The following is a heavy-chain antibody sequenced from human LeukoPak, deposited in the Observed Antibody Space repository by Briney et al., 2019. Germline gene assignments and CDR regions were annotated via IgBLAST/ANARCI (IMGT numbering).Heavy chain of an antibody. D-gene: IGHD4-17*01. CDR3: ARSALTLTVYYMDV. J-gene: IGHJ6*03. CDR2: IYTSGST. Sequence: PSETLFLTCTVSGGSISSGSYYWSWIRQPAGKGLEWIGRIYTSGSTNYNPSLKSRVTISVDTSKNQFSLKLSSVTAADTAVYYCARSALTLTVYYMDVWGKGTTVTISS. V-gene: IGHV4-61*02. CDR1: GGSISSGSYY.